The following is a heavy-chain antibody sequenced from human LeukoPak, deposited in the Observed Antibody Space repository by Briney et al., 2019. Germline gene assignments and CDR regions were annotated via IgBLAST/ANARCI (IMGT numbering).Heavy chain of an antibody. D-gene: IGHD3-10*01. CDR3: ARRGEISKQNWFDP. CDR1: GGSFSGYY. V-gene: IGHV4-34*01. CDR2: INHSGST. J-gene: IGHJ5*02. Sequence: PSETLSLTCAVYGGSFSGYYWSWIRQPPGKGLEWIGEINHSGSTNYNPSLKSRVTISVDTSKNQFSLKLSSVTAADTAVYYCARRGEISKQNWFDPWGQGTLVTVSS.